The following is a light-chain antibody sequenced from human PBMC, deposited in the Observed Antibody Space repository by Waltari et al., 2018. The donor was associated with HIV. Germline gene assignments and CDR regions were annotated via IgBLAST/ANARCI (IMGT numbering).Light chain of an antibody. J-gene: IGKJ4*01. V-gene: IGKV1-33*01. CDR1: QDINNY. CDR3: QQYDNLPLT. CDR2: DAS. Sequence: DIQMTQSPSSLSASVGARVTITCQASQDINNYLNWYQQKPGKAPKLLIYDASNFETGVPSRFSGSGSGTDFTFTISSLQPEDIATYYCQQYDNLPLTFGGGTKVEIK.